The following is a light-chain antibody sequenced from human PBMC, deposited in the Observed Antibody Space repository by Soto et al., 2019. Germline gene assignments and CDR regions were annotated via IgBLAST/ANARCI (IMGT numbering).Light chain of an antibody. CDR2: DND. V-gene: IGLV1-51*01. CDR3: AAWDSSLSAFV. Sequence: QSVLTQPASVSGSPGQSITISCTRTSNDFGTYYFVSWYQQHPDKAPKLLTYDNDKRPSGIPDRFSGSKSGTSATLGITGLQTGDEADYYCAAWDSSLSAFVFGGGTKLTVL. J-gene: IGLJ2*01. CDR1: SNDFGTYY.